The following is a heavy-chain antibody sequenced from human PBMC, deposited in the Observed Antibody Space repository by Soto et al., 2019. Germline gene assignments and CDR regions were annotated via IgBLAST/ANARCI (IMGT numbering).Heavy chain of an antibody. CDR2: ITYDASNK. CDR3: AGGYSSSSAALDY. V-gene: IGHV3-30-3*01. Sequence: QVQLVESGGGVVQPGRSLRLSCAASGFTFSSYAMHWVRQAPGKGLEWVAVITYDASNKYYADSVKGRFTISRDNSKNTLYLQVNSLSAEDTAVYYCAGGYSSSSAALDYWGQGTLVAVSS. D-gene: IGHD6-13*01. CDR1: GFTFSSYA. J-gene: IGHJ4*02.